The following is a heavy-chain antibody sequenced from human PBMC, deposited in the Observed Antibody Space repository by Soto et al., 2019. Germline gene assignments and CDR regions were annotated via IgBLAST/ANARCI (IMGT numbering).Heavy chain of an antibody. D-gene: IGHD2-2*02. CDR2: IFYSGTT. CDR3: VGFRPNTILSY. CDR1: GASISSSPSY. J-gene: IGHJ4*02. V-gene: IGHV4-39*01. Sequence: PSETLSLTCTVSGASISSSPSYWAWIRQSPGRGLEWIGHIFYSGTTSYSPSLRSRVSLSADRSKNQFSLKLSSVTAADAAVYFCVGFRPNTILSYWGQGTLVTVSS.